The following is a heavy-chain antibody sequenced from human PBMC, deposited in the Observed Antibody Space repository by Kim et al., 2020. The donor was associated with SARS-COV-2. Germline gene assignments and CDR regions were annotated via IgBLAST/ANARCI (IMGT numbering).Heavy chain of an antibody. CDR2: IYYTGTT. V-gene: IGHV4-39*01. CDR3: ARPGCTGGVCYFDP. J-gene: IGHJ5*02. Sequence: SETLSLTCTVSGGSISSSDYYWGWIRQPPGKGLEWIGSIYYTGTTYYNPSLKSRVTISVDTSKNQFSLKLSSVTDATVYYCARPGCTGGVCYFDPWGQGTLVTVSS. D-gene: IGHD2-8*02. CDR1: GGSISSSDYY.